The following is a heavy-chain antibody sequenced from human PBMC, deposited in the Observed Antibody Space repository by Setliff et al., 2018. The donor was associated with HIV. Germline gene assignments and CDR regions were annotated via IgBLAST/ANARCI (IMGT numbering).Heavy chain of an antibody. D-gene: IGHD3-10*01. CDR2: ISTNGST. CDR3: ARVGYHGSGRYSFDY. V-gene: IGHV4-61*02. J-gene: IGHJ4*02. CDR1: GGSISSGHYF. Sequence: SETLSLTCSVSGGSISSGHYFWSWIRQPAGKGLEWIGRISTNGSTKYNPSLKSRVTISADTSKNQFSLNLSSVTAAETAVYYCARVGYHGSGRYSFDYWGQGTLVTVSS.